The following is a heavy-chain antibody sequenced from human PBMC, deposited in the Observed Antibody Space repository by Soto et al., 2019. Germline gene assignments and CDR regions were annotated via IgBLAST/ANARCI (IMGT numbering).Heavy chain of an antibody. CDR3: ARSWRFGERRWYFDL. V-gene: IGHV4-59*01. J-gene: IGHJ2*01. CDR2: IYYSGST. CDR1: GGSISSYY. Sequence: QVQLQESGPGLVKPSETLSLTCTVSGGSISSYYWSWIRQPPGKGLEWVGYIYYSGSTNYNPSLKSRVTISVYTSKNQFSLKLSSVTAADTAVYYWARSWRFGERRWYFDLWGRGTLVTVSS. D-gene: IGHD3-10*01.